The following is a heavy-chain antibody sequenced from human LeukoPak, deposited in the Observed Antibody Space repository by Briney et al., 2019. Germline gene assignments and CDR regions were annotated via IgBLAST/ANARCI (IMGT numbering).Heavy chain of an antibody. D-gene: IGHD4-17*01. CDR1: GDSVSSNSAA. CDR2: TYYRSKWYN. J-gene: IGHJ5*01. V-gene: IGHV6-1*01. CDR3: AKDRKAYGDLTDWFDS. Sequence: SQTLSLTCAISGDSVSSNSAAWNWIRQSPSRGLEWLGRTYYRSKWYNDYAVSVKSRITINPDTSKNQFSLKLSSVTAADTAVYYCAKDRKAYGDLTDWFDSWGQGTLVTVSS.